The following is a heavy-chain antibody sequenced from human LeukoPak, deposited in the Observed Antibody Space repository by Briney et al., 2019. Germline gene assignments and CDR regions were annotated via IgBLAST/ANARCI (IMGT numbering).Heavy chain of an antibody. CDR3: ARDPADSSSVY. J-gene: IGHJ4*02. V-gene: IGHV4-34*01. Sequence: PSETLSLTCAVSGGSISSGGYYWSWIRQPPGKGLEWIGEINHSGSTNYNPSLKSRVTISVDTSKNQFSLKLSSVTAADTAVYYCARDPADSSSVYWGQGTLVTVSS. CDR1: GGSISSGGYY. D-gene: IGHD6-13*01. CDR2: INHSGST.